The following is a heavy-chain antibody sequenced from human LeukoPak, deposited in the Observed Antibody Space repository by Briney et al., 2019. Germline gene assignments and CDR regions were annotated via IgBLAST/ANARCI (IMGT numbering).Heavy chain of an antibody. V-gene: IGHV3-21*01. D-gene: IGHD3-22*01. CDR2: ISSSSSYI. CDR1: GFTFSSYS. J-gene: IGHJ4*02. CDR3: AIGDYYDSSGYSFDY. Sequence: GGSLRLSCAASGFTFSSYSMNWVRQAPGKGLEWVSSISSSSSYIYYADSVKGRFTISRDNAKNSLYLQMNSLRAEDTAVYYCAIGDYYDSSGYSFDYWGQGTLVTVSS.